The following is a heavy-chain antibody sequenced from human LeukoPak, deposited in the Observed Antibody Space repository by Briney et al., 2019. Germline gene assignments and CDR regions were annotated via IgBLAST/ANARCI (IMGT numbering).Heavy chain of an antibody. V-gene: IGHV3-21*01. Sequence: PGGPLRLSCAASGFTFSSYSMTWVRQAPGKGLEWVSSINSSSSYIYYADSVKGRLTISRDNAKNSLYLQMNSLRAEDTAVYYCARRYGGNSSPDYWGQGTRVTVSS. J-gene: IGHJ4*02. CDR1: GFTFSSYS. CDR3: ARRYGGNSSPDY. D-gene: IGHD4-23*01. CDR2: INSSSSYI.